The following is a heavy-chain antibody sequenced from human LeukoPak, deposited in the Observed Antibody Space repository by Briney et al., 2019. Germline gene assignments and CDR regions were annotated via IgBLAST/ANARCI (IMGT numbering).Heavy chain of an antibody. CDR2: IYYSGST. CDR3: ARVGDSSGYYYTFDY. D-gene: IGHD3-22*01. Sequence: PSETLSLTCTVSGGSISSYYWSWIRQPPGKGLEWIGDIYYSGSTNYNPSLKSRVTISVDTSKNQFSLKLSSVTAADTAVYYCARVGDSSGYYYTFDYWGQGTLVTVSS. V-gene: IGHV4-59*01. CDR1: GGSISSYY. J-gene: IGHJ4*02.